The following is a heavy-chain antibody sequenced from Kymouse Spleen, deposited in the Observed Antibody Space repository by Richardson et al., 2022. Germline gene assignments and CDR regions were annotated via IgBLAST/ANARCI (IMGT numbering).Heavy chain of an antibody. J-gene: IGHJ4*02. CDR1: GFTFSSYG. CDR2: IWYDGSNK. Sequence: QVQLVESGGGVVQPGRSLRLSCAASGFTFSSYGMHWVRQAPGKGLEWVAVIWYDGSNKYYADSVKGRFTISRDNSKNTLYLQMNSLRAEDTAVYYCARGTTGTTGFDYWGQGTLVTVSS. V-gene: IGHV3-33*01. D-gene: IGHD1-1*01. CDR3: ARGTTGTTGFDY.